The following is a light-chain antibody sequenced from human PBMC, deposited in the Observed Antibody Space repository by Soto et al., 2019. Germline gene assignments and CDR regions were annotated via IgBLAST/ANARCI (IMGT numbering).Light chain of an antibody. V-gene: IGLV2-14*03. CDR2: EVT. CDR1: SSDVGAYKH. CDR3: ISYTSRDTHV. J-gene: IGLJ1*01. Sequence: QSALTQPASVSGSPGQSITISCTGTSSDVGAYKHVSWYQQHPGKSPKLMIYEVTKRPSGVSNRFSGSKSGNTASLTISGLAAEDDADYYCISYTSRDTHVVGTGTKVTVL.